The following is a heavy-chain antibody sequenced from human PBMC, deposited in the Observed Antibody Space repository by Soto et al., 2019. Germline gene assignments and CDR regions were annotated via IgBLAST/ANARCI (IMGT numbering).Heavy chain of an antibody. CDR1: GGTFSNYG. Sequence: QVQLVQSGAEVKKPGSSVKVSCKASGGTFSNYGFSWVRQAPGQGLEWMGRIIPIFGTPDYAQKFQGRVTISADESTSTAYMELSSLRSEDTSVYYCAKSPNTGPGGDYCYVIDVWGQGTTVTVSS. CDR3: AKSPNTGPGGDYCYVIDV. V-gene: IGHV1-69*01. D-gene: IGHD1-26*01. J-gene: IGHJ6*02. CDR2: IIPIFGTP.